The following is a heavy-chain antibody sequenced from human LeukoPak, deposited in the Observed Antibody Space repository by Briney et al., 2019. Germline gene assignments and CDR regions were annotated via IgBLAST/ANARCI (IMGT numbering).Heavy chain of an antibody. D-gene: IGHD6-19*01. CDR1: GFTVSSNY. V-gene: IGHV3-53*01. Sequence: GGSLRLSCAASGFTVSSNYMSWVRQAPGKGLEWVSVIYSGGSTYYADSVKGRFTISRDNSKNTLYLQMNTLRAEDTAMYYCATSAWSPHYYYMGVWGKGTTVTVSS. J-gene: IGHJ6*03. CDR2: IYSGGST. CDR3: ATSAWSPHYYYMGV.